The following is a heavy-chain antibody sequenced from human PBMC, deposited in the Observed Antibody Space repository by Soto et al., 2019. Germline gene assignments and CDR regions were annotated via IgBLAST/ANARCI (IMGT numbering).Heavy chain of an antibody. Sequence: ASVKVSCKASGYTFTSYDINWVRQATGQGLEWMGWMNPNSGNTGYARKFQGRVTMTRNTSISTAYMELSSLRSEDTAVYYCARAGEIGYCSGGSCQYWYFDLWGRGTLVTVSS. CDR1: GYTFTSYD. CDR2: MNPNSGNT. V-gene: IGHV1-8*01. J-gene: IGHJ2*01. D-gene: IGHD2-15*01. CDR3: ARAGEIGYCSGGSCQYWYFDL.